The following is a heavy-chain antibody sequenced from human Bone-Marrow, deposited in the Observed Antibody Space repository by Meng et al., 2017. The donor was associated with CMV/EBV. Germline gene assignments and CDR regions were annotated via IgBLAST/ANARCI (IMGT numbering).Heavy chain of an antibody. CDR2: ISYDGSNQ. CDR1: GFTFSSSP. V-gene: IGHV3-30*04. J-gene: IGHJ3*02. CDR3: PRDASYHDSSGYWEGAFDI. Sequence: GGSLRLSCAASGFTFSSSPMHWVRQAPGKGLEWVAVISYDGSNQYYANSVKGRCTLSRDNSKNTLYLQMNSLRAEDTAVYYCPRDASYHDSSGYWEGAFDIWGQGTMVTVSS. D-gene: IGHD3-22*01.